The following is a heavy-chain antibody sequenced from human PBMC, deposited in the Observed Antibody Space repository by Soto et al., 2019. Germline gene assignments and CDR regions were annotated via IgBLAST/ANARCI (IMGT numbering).Heavy chain of an antibody. Sequence: QVTLKESGPVLVKPTETLTLTCTVSGFSLSNAKVRVTWIRQPPGKALEWLAHILSNDEKSYTTSLKSRLTISKDTSKGQVVLTMTNVDPVDTATYFCARISQYNYDFDYWGQGTLVTVSS. CDR2: ILSNDEK. D-gene: IGHD1-20*01. CDR3: ARISQYNYDFDY. CDR1: GFSLSNAKVR. J-gene: IGHJ4*02. V-gene: IGHV2-26*01.